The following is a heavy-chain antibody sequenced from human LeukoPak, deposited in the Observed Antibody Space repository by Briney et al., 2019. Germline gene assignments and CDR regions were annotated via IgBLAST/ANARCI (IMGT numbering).Heavy chain of an antibody. CDR2: ISYDGSNK. CDR1: GYTFSSYG. CDR3: AKDRNYYDSSGPDY. D-gene: IGHD3-22*01. V-gene: IGHV3-30*18. Sequence: SCKASGYTFSSYGMHWVRQAPGKGLEWVAVISYDGSNKYYADSVKGRFTISRDNSKNTLYLQMNSLRAEDTAVYYCAKDRNYYDSSGPDYWGQGTLVTVSS. J-gene: IGHJ4*02.